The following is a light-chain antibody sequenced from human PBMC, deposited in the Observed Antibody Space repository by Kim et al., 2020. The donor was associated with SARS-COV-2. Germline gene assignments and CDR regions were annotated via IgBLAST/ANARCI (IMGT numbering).Light chain of an antibody. J-gene: IGLJ3*02. V-gene: IGLV2-8*01. CDR2: EIS. CDR3: SSYAGSNNLV. Sequence: QSALTQPASASGSPGQSLTISCTGTSSDIGGYKYVSWYQQHPGKAPKLMIYEISKRPSGLPDRFSGSKSGNTASLTVSGLQGEDEAVYYCSSYAGSNNLVFGGGTQLTVL. CDR1: SSDIGGYKY.